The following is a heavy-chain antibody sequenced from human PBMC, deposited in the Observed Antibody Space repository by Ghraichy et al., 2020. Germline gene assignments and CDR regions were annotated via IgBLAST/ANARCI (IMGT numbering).Heavy chain of an antibody. Sequence: GSLRLSCAASGFTFSSYSMSWVRQAPGEGLEWVSSISGGADGIFYADSVKGRFTISRDNSKNTVYLQMNSLRAEDTAVYYCAKRSVAGTYYFDFWGQGTLVTVSS. D-gene: IGHD6-19*01. CDR2: ISGGADGI. CDR3: AKRSVAGTYYFDF. J-gene: IGHJ4*02. V-gene: IGHV3-23*01. CDR1: GFTFSSYS.